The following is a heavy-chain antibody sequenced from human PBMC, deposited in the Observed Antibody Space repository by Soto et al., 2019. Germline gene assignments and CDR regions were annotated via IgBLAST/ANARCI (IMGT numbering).Heavy chain of an antibody. J-gene: IGHJ5*02. CDR3: ARVRRGSYEPPRYNWFDP. CDR2: INHSGST. V-gene: IGHV4-34*01. CDR1: GGSFSGYY. Sequence: SETLSLTCAVYGGSFSGYYWSWIRQPPGKGLEWIGEINHSGSTNYNPSLKSRVTIPVDTSKNQFSLKLSSVTAADTAVYYCARVRRGSYEPPRYNWFDPWGQGTLVTVSS. D-gene: IGHD1-26*01.